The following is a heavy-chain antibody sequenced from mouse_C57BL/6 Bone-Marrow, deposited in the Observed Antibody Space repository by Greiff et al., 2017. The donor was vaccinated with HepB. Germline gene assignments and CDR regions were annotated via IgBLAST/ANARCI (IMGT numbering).Heavy chain of an antibody. J-gene: IGHJ3*01. CDR2: INPNNGGT. D-gene: IGHD1-1*01. CDR1: GYTFTDYN. V-gene: IGHV1-18*01. Sequence: EVQLQESGPELVKPGASVKIPCKASGYTFTDYNMDWVKQSHGKSLEWIGDINPNNGGTIYNQKFKGNATLTVDKSSSTAYMELRSLTSEDTAVYYCARRATTVVAEGFAYWGQGTLVTVSA. CDR3: ARRATTVVAEGFAY.